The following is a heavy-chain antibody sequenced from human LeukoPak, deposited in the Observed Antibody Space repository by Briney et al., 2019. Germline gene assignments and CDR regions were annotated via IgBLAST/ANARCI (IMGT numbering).Heavy chain of an antibody. Sequence: SETLSLTCTVSGDSVSSNSYYWSWIRQPPGKGLEWIGYIYYSGTTNYNPSLKSRVTISVDTSKNQFSLKLSSVTAADTAVYYCARGPRGIAARRFDYWGQGTLVTVSS. J-gene: IGHJ4*02. CDR3: ARGPRGIAARRFDY. CDR1: GDSVSSNSYY. V-gene: IGHV4-61*01. CDR2: IYYSGTT. D-gene: IGHD6-6*01.